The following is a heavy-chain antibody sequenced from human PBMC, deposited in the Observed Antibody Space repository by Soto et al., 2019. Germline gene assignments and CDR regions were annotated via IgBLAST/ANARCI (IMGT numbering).Heavy chain of an antibody. CDR2: INHSGST. D-gene: IGHD2-8*02. J-gene: IGHJ4*02. V-gene: IGHV4-34*01. Sequence: QVQLQQWGAGLLKPSETLSLTCAVYGGYFSGYYWTWIRQPPETGLEWIGEINHSGSTNYNPSLKSRVTISVDTSKNQLSLKLTSVTAADTAVYYCARDKITGLFDYWGQGTLVTVSS. CDR1: GGYFSGYY. CDR3: ARDKITGLFDY.